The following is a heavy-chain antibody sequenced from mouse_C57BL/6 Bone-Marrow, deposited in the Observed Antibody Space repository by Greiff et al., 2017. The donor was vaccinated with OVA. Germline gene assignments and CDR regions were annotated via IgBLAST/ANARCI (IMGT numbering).Heavy chain of an antibody. Sequence: QVQLQQSGAELVRPGTSVKVSCKASGYAFTNYLIEWVKQRPGQGLEWIGVINPGSGGTNYNEKFKGKATLTADKSSSTAYMQLSSLTSEDSAVYFCARRIYDGYYEAYWGQGTLVTVSA. CDR1: GYAFTNYL. V-gene: IGHV1-54*01. CDR2: INPGSGGT. CDR3: ARRIYDGYYEAY. J-gene: IGHJ3*01. D-gene: IGHD2-3*01.